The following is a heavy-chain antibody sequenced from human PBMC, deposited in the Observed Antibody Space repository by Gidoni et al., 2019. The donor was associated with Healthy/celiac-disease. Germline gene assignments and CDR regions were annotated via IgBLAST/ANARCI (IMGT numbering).Heavy chain of an antibody. CDR1: GFTFSSYA. V-gene: IGHV3-23*01. CDR2: ISGSGGST. J-gene: IGHJ4*02. CDR3: AKFPLYGPSHFDY. D-gene: IGHD3-10*01. Sequence: EVQLLESGGGLVQPGGSLRLYCAASGFTFSSYAMSWVRQAPGKGLEWVSAISGSGGSTYYADSVKGRFTSSRDNSKNTLYLQMNSLRAEDTAVYYCAKFPLYGPSHFDYWGQGTLVTVSS.